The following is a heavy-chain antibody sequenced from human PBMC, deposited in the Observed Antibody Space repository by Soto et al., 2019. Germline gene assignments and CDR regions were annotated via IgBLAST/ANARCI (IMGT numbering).Heavy chain of an antibody. CDR2: INHSGST. CDR3: ARIAVGNGNNFYYYYGMDV. V-gene: IGHV4-34*01. Sequence: XGTLELTCAVYGGCFSGYYWSWIRQPPGKGLEWIGEINHSGSTNYNPSLKSRVTISVDTSKNQFSLKLSSVTAADTAVYYCARIAVGNGNNFYYYYGMDVWGQGTTVTVSS. CDR1: GGCFSGYY. J-gene: IGHJ6*02. D-gene: IGHD6-19*01.